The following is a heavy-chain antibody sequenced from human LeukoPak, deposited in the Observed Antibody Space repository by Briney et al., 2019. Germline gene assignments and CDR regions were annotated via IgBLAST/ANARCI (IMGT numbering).Heavy chain of an antibody. CDR2: INPSGGST. V-gene: IGHV1-46*01. CDR3: ARDLKT. J-gene: IGHJ5*02. CDR1: GGTFSSYA. Sequence: ASVKVSCKASGGTFSSYAISWVRQAPEQGLEWMGIINPSGGSTSYAQKFQGRVTMTRDTSTSTVYMELSSLRSEDTAVYYCARDLKTWGQGTLVTVSS.